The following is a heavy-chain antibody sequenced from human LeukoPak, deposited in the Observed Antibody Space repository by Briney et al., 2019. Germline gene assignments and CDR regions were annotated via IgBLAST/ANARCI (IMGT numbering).Heavy chain of an antibody. V-gene: IGHV4-59*01. CDR2: INYSGST. Sequence: SETLSLTCTVSGGSISSYYWSWIGQPPGKELEWIGYINYSGSTNYNPSLKSRVTISVDTSKNQFSLKLSSVTAADTAVYYCARVSWFPGTSYYYMDVWGKGTTVTVSS. J-gene: IGHJ6*03. CDR3: ARVSWFPGTSYYYMDV. CDR1: GGSISSYY. D-gene: IGHD1-1*01.